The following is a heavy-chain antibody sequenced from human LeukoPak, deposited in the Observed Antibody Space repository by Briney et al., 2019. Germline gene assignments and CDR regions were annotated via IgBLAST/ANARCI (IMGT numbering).Heavy chain of an antibody. V-gene: IGHV3-23*01. D-gene: IGHD3-22*01. CDR3: ATGYSDSLRSPLDS. Sequence: PGGSLRLSYAASGLTFNNYALTWIRQAPGKGLEWVASISGRGGNTYYADSVKGRFTISRDDSKNTLFLQMNSLRAEDTAVYYCATGYSDSLRSPLDSWGQGTLVTVSS. J-gene: IGHJ5*01. CDR2: ISGRGGNT. CDR1: GLTFNNYA.